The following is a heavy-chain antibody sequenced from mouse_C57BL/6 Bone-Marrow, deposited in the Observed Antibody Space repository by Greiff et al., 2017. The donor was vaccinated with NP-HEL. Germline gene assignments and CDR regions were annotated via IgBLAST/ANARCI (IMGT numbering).Heavy chain of an antibody. CDR1: GYAFSSYW. V-gene: IGHV1-80*01. CDR3: ARGGLRRGDYFGY. Sequence: QVQLQQSGAELVKPGASVKISCKASGYAFSSYWMNWVKQRPGKGLEWIGQIYPGDGDTNYNGKFKGKATLTADKSSRTAYMQLSRLTLEDSAVDVCARGGLRRGDYFGYWGKGATLTVSS. J-gene: IGHJ2*01. D-gene: IGHD2-4*01. CDR2: IYPGDGDT.